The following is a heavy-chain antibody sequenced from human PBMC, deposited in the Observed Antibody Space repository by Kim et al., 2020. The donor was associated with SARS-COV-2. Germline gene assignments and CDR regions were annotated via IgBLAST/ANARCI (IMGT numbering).Heavy chain of an antibody. D-gene: IGHD3-3*01. CDR2: ISSNGGST. J-gene: IGHJ6*02. CDR3: ARDIGGFWSGFDYYYGMDL. Sequence: GGSLRLSCAASGFTFSSYAMHWVRQAPGKGLEYVSVISSNGGSTYYANSVKGRFTISRDNSKNTLYLQMGSLRAEDLAVYYCARDIGGFWSGFDYYYGMDLGGQGTTVTVSS. CDR1: GFTFSSYA. V-gene: IGHV3-64*01.